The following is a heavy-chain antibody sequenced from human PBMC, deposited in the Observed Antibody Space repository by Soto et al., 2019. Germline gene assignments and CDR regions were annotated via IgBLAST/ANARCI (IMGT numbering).Heavy chain of an antibody. CDR1: GGSISSSSYY. J-gene: IGHJ5*02. CDR2: IYYSGST. V-gene: IGHV4-39*01. D-gene: IGHD2-8*02. Sequence: QLQLQESGPGLVKPSETLSLTCTVSGGSISSSSYYWGWIRQPPGKGLEWIGSIYYSGSTYYNPSLNSRVTISVDTSKNQFSLKLSSVTAADTAVYYCARPRHSSWWGWFDPWGQGTLVTVSS. CDR3: ARPRHSSWWGWFDP.